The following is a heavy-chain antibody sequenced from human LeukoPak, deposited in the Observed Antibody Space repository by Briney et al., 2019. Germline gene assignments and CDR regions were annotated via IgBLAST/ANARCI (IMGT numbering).Heavy chain of an antibody. CDR1: GGSISSSSYY. V-gene: IGHV4-39*07. CDR2: IYYSGST. J-gene: IGHJ4*02. CDR3: ARWYYYDSSGYINN. Sequence: PSETLSLTCTVSGGSISSSSYYWDWIRQPPGKGLEWIGNIYYSGSTYYNPSLKSRVTISVDTSKNQFSLKLSSVTAADTAVYYCARWYYYDSSGYINNWGQGTLVTVSS. D-gene: IGHD3-22*01.